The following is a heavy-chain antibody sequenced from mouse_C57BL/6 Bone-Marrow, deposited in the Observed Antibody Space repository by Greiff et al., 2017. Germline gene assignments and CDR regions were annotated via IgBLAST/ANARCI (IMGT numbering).Heavy chain of an antibody. J-gene: IGHJ4*01. D-gene: IGHD2-14*01. Sequence: QVQLQQSGAELARPGASVKLSCKASGYTFTSYGISWVKQRTGQGLEWIGEIYPRSGNTNYNEKFKGKATLTADKSSSTAYVGLRSLTYEDAAVYFCARVGPLLQVPRDYWGKGTTVTVSS. CDR2: IYPRSGNT. CDR3: ARVGPLLQVPRDY. V-gene: IGHV1-81*01. CDR1: GYTFTSYG.